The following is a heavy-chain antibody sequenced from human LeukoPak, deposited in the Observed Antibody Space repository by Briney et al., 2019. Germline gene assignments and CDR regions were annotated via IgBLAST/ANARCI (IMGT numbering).Heavy chain of an antibody. CDR2: IIPIFGTA. J-gene: IGHJ4*02. Sequence: GASVKVSCKASGGTFSSYAISWVRQAPGQGLEWMGGIIPIFGTANYAQKFQGRVTITADESTSTAYMELSSLRSEDTAVYYCAGGHLYYYDSSGYLNYFDYWGQGTLVTVSS. D-gene: IGHD3-22*01. CDR1: GGTFSSYA. V-gene: IGHV1-69*13. CDR3: AGGHLYYYDSSGYLNYFDY.